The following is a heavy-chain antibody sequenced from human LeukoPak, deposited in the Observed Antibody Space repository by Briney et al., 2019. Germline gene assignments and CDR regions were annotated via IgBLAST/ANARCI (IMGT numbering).Heavy chain of an antibody. CDR2: IKEDGTEK. D-gene: IGHD2-15*01. J-gene: IGHJ4*02. CDR3: ARDLTCSGGSCTDY. V-gene: IGHV3-7*03. Sequence: PGGSLRLSCVVSGFTFSNWWMSWVRQAPGKGLEYVANIKEDGTEKNYMDSAKGRFTISRDNSKNTLYLQMNSLRAEDTAVYYCARDLTCSGGSCTDYWGQGTLVTVSS. CDR1: GFTFSNWW.